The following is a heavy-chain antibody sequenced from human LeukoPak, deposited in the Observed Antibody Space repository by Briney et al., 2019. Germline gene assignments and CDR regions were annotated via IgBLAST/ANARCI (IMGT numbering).Heavy chain of an antibody. CDR1: GYTFTVYY. V-gene: IGHV1-2*02. Sequence: GASVKLSCKTSGYTFTVYYMHWVGQAPGQGLEWMGWINPNSGGTNYPQKFQGRVTLTRDTSISTAYMELSRLTSDDTAVYSCARSAGVRGIAVYYFDYWGQGTPVTVSS. D-gene: IGHD3-10*01. CDR3: ARSAGVRGIAVYYFDY. CDR2: INPNSGGT. J-gene: IGHJ4*02.